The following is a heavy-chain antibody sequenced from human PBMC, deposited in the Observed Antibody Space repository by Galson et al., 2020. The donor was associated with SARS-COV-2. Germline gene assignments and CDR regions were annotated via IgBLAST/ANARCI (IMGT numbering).Heavy chain of an antibody. J-gene: IGHJ4*02. D-gene: IGHD2-2*02. CDR2: ISSSGSTI. Sequence: GGSLRLSCAASGFTFSSYEMNWVRQAPGKGLEWVSYISSSGSTIYYADSVKGRFTISRDNAKNSLYLQMNSLRAEDTAVYYCARDFQYCSSTSCYTAIFDYWGQGTLVTVSP. V-gene: IGHV3-48*03. CDR1: GFTFSSYE. CDR3: ARDFQYCSSTSCYTAIFDY.